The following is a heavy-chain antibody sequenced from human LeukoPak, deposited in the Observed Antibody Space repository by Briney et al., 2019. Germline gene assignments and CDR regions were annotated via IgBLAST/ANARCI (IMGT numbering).Heavy chain of an antibody. Sequence: ASVKLSFKSSGYTFTSYYMHWVGQAPGKGLEGMGIINPSGGSTSYAQKFQGRVTMTRATSTSTVYMELSSLRSEDTAVYYCARSNNYYESSGYYAKSRRDFDYWGQGTLVTVSS. J-gene: IGHJ4*02. CDR1: GYTFTSYY. CDR3: ARSNNYYESSGYYAKSRRDFDY. D-gene: IGHD3-22*01. CDR2: INPSGGST. V-gene: IGHV1-46*01.